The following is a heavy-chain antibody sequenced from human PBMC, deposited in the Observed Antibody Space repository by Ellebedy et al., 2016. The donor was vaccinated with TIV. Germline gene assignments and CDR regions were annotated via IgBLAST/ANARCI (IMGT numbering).Heavy chain of an antibody. Sequence: PGGSLRLSCAASGFTFSTYAMSWVRQAPGKGLEWVSAISGSGSSTYYADSVKGRFTISRDNSKNTLYLQMNSLRAEDTAVYYCAKDQLLGRVAERFDPWGQGTLVTVSS. D-gene: IGHD6-19*01. V-gene: IGHV3-23*01. CDR1: GFTFSTYA. CDR2: ISGSGSST. CDR3: AKDQLLGRVAERFDP. J-gene: IGHJ5*02.